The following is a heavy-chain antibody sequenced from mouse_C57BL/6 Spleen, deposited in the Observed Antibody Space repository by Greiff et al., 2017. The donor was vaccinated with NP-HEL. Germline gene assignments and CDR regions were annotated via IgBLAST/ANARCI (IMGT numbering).Heavy chain of an antibody. CDR3: TGLYGNYGFAY. Sequence: EVKLEESGGGLVQPGGSMKLSCVASGFTFSNYWMNWVRQSPEKGLEWVAQIRLKSDNYATHYAESVKGRFTISRDDSKSSVYLQMNNLGAEDTGIYYCTGLYGNYGFAYWGQGTLVTVSA. D-gene: IGHD2-1*01. CDR2: IRLKSDNYAT. J-gene: IGHJ3*01. V-gene: IGHV6-3*01. CDR1: GFTFSNYW.